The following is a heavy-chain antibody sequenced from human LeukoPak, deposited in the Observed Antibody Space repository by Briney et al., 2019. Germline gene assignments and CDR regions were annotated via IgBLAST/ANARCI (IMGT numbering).Heavy chain of an antibody. CDR2: IDPTDSYT. CDR3: ARRGRSSSNFDF. D-gene: IGHD6-6*01. Sequence: GESLRISCKGSGYIFTSYWITGVRQLPGKGLEWMGMIDPTDSYTNYSPSFQGHVTISTDKSISTAYLQWSSLKASDTAIYYCARRGRSSSNFDFWGQGTLVTVSS. J-gene: IGHJ4*02. V-gene: IGHV5-10-1*01. CDR1: GYIFTSYW.